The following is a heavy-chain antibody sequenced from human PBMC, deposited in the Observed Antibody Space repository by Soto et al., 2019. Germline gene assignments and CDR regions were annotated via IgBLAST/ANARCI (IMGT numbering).Heavy chain of an antibody. CDR1: GYTFINYH. J-gene: IGHJ4*02. Sequence: QVQLVQSGGEVKKPGASVTVSCKASGYTFINYHSTWVRQAPGQGLQWMAWINTYNGMTDYAQRFQGRVTMTRDTSTSTAYLELRNLGSDDTAVYFCAKSPRGEMATDWGQGTLVTVSS. CDR2: INTYNGMT. D-gene: IGHD5-12*01. V-gene: IGHV1-18*01. CDR3: AKSPRGEMATD.